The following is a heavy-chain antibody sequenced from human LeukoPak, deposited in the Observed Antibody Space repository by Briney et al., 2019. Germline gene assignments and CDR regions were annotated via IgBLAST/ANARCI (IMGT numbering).Heavy chain of an antibody. J-gene: IGHJ3*02. CDR1: GGSFSGYY. CDR3: ARDGGIVGANNPAYFDI. D-gene: IGHD1-26*01. V-gene: IGHV4-34*01. CDR2: VHHRKNT. Sequence: PSETLSLTCAVYGGSFSGYYWGWIRQPPGRGLEWIGEVHHRKNTNYSPSLKSRVTISVDKSKNQFSLKLSSVTAADTAVYYCARDGGIVGANNPAYFDIWGQGTMVTVSS.